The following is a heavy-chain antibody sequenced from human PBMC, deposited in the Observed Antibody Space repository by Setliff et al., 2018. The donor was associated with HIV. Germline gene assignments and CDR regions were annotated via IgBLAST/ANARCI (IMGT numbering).Heavy chain of an antibody. CDR2: IYYTGTT. CDR3: ARDRPPSTVDMLGAFDR. CDR1: RGSISRYY. J-gene: IGHJ3*02. D-gene: IGHD4-17*01. V-gene: IGHV4-59*01. Sequence: PSETLSLTCTVSRGSISRYYWSWIRQPPGKGLEWIGYIYYTGTTKYNPSLKSRVTMSVDTSKNQLSLKLSSLTAADTAVYYCARDRPPSTVDMLGAFDRWGQGTRVTV.